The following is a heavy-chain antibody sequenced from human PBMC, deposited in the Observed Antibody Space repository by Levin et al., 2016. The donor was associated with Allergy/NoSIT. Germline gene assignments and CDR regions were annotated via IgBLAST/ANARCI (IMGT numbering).Heavy chain of an antibody. J-gene: IGHJ5*01. D-gene: IGHD2-21*01. V-gene: IGHV1-69*01. CDR3: AKFSRRGGHWPGGGEEQFDP. CDR2: IIPIFGTS. Sequence: WVRQAPGQGLEWMGGIIPIFGTSKNAQKFQGRVTITANESTSTAYLELSSLTSEDTAVYYCAKFSRRGGHWPGGGEEQFDPWGQGTLVTVSS.